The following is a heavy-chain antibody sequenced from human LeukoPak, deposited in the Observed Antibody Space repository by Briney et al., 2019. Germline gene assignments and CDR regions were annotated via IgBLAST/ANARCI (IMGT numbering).Heavy chain of an antibody. CDR1: GGSFSGYY. D-gene: IGHD3-10*01. J-gene: IGHJ1*01. CDR3: ARGRGSYYFQH. V-gene: IGHV4-34*01. CDR2: INHSGST. Sequence: KPSETLSITCAVYGGSFSGYYWSWIRQPPGKGLEWIGEINHSGSTNYNPSLKSRVTISVDTSKNQFSLKLSSVTAADTAVYYCARGRGSYYFQHWGQGTLVTVSS.